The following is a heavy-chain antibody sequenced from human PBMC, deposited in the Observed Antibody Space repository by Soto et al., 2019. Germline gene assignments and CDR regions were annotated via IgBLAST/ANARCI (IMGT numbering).Heavy chain of an antibody. V-gene: IGHV3-11*01. CDR3: ARSGTPLIEILDY. Sequence: GGSLRLSCAASGFTFSDFYMNWIRRAPGQGLEWLSFINPRGETRYIADSIRGRFTFSRDNARRTLFLQMDRLRADDTAVYYCARSGTPLIEILDYWGHGTLVTVSS. J-gene: IGHJ4*01. CDR2: INPRGETR. CDR1: GFTFSDFY. D-gene: IGHD1-7*01.